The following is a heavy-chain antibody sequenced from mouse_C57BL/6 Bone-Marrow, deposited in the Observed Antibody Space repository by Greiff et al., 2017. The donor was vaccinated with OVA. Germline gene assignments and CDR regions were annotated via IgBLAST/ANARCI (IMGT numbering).Heavy chain of an antibody. CDR2: ISDGGSYT. CDR1: GFTFSSYA. V-gene: IGHV5-4*01. Sequence: EVQLVESGGGLVKPGGSLKLSCAASGFTFSSYAMSWVRQTPEKRLEWVATISDGGSYTYYPDNVKGRFTISRDNAKNNLYLQMSHLKSEDTAMYYCARDGNPYFDVWGTGTSVTVSS. CDR3: ARDGNPYFDV. J-gene: IGHJ1*03.